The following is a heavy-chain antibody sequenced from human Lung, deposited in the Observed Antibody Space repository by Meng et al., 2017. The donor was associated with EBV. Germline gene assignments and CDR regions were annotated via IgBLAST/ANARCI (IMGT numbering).Heavy chain of an antibody. CDR3: ARLRLVWMFDY. D-gene: IGHD6-19*01. Sequence: QLQEPRSCLVKPSQTLSLTCTVSGGSVDSGAYYWSWIRQRPGKGLEWIGYIYYSGSTFYTPSLKSRATLSVDTSKNQFSLKLNSVTAADTAVYYCARLRLVWMFDYWGQGALVTVSS. J-gene: IGHJ4*02. V-gene: IGHV4-31*03. CDR2: IYYSGST. CDR1: GGSVDSGAYY.